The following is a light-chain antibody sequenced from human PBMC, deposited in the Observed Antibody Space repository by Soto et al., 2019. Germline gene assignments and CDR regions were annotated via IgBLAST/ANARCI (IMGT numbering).Light chain of an antibody. CDR1: QSVSSSY. Sequence: EIVLTQSPGTLSLSPGERATLSCRASQSVSSSYLAWYQQKPGQAPRLLMSDASTRATGIPDRLSGSGSGTDFTLTINRLEPEDFAVYYCQQYGRSPRTFGQGTKLEIK. CDR2: DAS. CDR3: QQYGRSPRT. V-gene: IGKV3-20*01. J-gene: IGKJ2*02.